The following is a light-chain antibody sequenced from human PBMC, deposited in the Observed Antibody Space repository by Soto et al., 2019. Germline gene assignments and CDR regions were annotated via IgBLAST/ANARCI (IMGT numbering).Light chain of an antibody. V-gene: IGLV2-14*01. Sequence: QSALAQPAAVSGSPGQSITISCTGTRTDVGNYNFVSWYQQYPGKAPKVIIYDVSYRPSGVSDRFSGSKSGNTASLTISGLQAEDEADYYCSSYASGSTYVFGTGTKVTAL. CDR2: DVS. CDR3: SSYASGSTYV. CDR1: RTDVGNYNF. J-gene: IGLJ1*01.